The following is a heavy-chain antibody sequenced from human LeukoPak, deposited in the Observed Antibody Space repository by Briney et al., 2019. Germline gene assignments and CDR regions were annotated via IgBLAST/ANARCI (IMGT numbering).Heavy chain of an antibody. Sequence: GRSLRLSCAASGFTFSDYTMQWVRQAPGKGLEWVALLPPDGSYQYYADSLKGRFTVSRDNFKNALYLQMNSLRLEDTAVYYCARGLHDRSWYGAHWGQGTLLSVSS. CDR2: LPPDGSYQ. V-gene: IGHV3-30*04. D-gene: IGHD6-13*01. CDR1: GFTFSDYT. CDR3: ARGLHDRSWYGAH. J-gene: IGHJ4*02.